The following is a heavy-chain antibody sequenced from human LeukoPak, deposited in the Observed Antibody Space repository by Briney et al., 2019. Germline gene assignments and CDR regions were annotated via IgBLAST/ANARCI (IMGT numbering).Heavy chain of an antibody. CDR2: MNPNSGNT. J-gene: IGHJ6*02. CDR1: GYTFTSYD. D-gene: IGHD3-10*01. V-gene: IGHV1-8*01. Sequence: ASVKVSCKASGYTFTSYDINWVRQATGQGLEWMGWMNPNSGNTGYAQKFQGRVTMTRNTSISTAYMELSSLRSEDTAVYYCARDLLVGRTGWLWFGDYEGYGYYYGMDVWGQGTTVTVSS. CDR3: ARDLLVGRTGWLWFGDYEGYGYYYGMDV.